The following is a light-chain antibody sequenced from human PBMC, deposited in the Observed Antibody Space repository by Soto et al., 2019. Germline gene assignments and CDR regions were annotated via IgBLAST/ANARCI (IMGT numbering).Light chain of an antibody. Sequence: QSVLTQSSSASASLGSSVKLTCTLSSGHSTYIIAWHQHQPGKAPRYLMKLEGSGSYNKGSGVPDRFSGTSSGADRYLTIPNLQSEDEADYYCETWDSNAVVFGGGTKLTVL. V-gene: IGLV4-60*03. CDR2: LEGSGSY. CDR1: SGHSTYI. CDR3: ETWDSNAVV. J-gene: IGLJ2*01.